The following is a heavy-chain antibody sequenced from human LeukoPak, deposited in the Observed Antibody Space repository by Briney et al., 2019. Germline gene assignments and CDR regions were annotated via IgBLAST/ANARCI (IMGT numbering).Heavy chain of an antibody. CDR3: AKFDTAGDY. Sequence: GGSLRLSCAASGFTFSNYAMTWVRQAPGKGLEWVSAISGTTGGTYYADSVKGRFTISRDNSKNTLYLQMNSLTAEDTAVYYCAKFDTAGDYWGQGTLVTVSS. V-gene: IGHV3-23*01. CDR2: ISGTTGGT. J-gene: IGHJ4*02. CDR1: GFTFSNYA. D-gene: IGHD5-18*01.